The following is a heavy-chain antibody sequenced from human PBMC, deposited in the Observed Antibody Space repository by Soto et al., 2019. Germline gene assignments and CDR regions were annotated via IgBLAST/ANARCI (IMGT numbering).Heavy chain of an antibody. V-gene: IGHV3-33*01. CDR2: IWYDGSNK. J-gene: IGHJ4*02. CDR1: GFTFSSYG. D-gene: IGHD3-9*01. CDR3: ARGHYDILTGPTRRQYFDY. Sequence: QVQLVESGGGVVQPGRSLRLSCAASGFTFSSYGMHWVRQAPGKGLEWVAVIWYDGSNKYYADSVKGRFTISRDNSKNTLYLQMNSLRAEDTAVYYCARGHYDILTGPTRRQYFDYWGQGTLVTVSS.